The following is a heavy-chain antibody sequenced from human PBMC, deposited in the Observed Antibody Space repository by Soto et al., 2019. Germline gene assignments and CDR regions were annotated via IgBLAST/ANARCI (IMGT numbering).Heavy chain of an antibody. Sequence: GKGLEWVSSISGSGGTTYFADSVKGRFTISRDNSKNTLYLQLNSLRAQDTAVYYCAKDHPVTTFYCLDTWGQPTFLSVSS. J-gene: IGHJ5*02. V-gene: IGHV3-23*01. D-gene: IGHD4-4*01. CDR3: AKDHPVTTFYCLDT. CDR2: ISGSGGTT.